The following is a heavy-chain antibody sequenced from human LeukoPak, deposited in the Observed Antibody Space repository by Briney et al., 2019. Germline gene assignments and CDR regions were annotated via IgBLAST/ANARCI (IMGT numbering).Heavy chain of an antibody. Sequence: HTGGSLRLSCTASGFTFNKYDMHWVRQAPGKGLEWVTFISYDGSKEHYADSVKGRFTISRDNAKNSLYLQMNSLRAEDTAVYYCAELGITMIGGVWGKGTTVTISS. J-gene: IGHJ6*04. CDR3: AELGITMIGGV. D-gene: IGHD3-10*02. CDR1: GFTFNKYD. V-gene: IGHV3-30*04. CDR2: ISYDGSKE.